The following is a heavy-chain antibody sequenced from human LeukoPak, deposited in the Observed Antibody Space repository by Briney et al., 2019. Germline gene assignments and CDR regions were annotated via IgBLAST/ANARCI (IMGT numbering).Heavy chain of an antibody. Sequence: GGSLRLSCAASGFTFSSYSMNWVRQAPGKGLEWVSSISSSSSYIYYADSVKGRITISRDNAKNSLYLQMNSLRAEDTAVYYCARAGIVGPWRYFDYWGQGTLVTVSS. CDR2: ISSSSSYI. J-gene: IGHJ4*02. V-gene: IGHV3-21*01. CDR3: ARAGIVGPWRYFDY. CDR1: GFTFSSYS. D-gene: IGHD1-26*01.